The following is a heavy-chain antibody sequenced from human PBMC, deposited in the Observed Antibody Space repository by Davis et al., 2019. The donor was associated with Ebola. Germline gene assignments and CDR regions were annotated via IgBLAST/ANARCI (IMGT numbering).Heavy chain of an antibody. CDR3: ARGWLRGGMDV. Sequence: HSQTLSLTCAISGDSVSSAGWNWIRQSPSRGLEWLGRTYYKSKWYNDYAVSVKSRITINADTSKNQFSLQLSSVTPEDTALYYCARGWLRGGMDVWGEGTTVTVPS. D-gene: IGHD5-18*01. J-gene: IGHJ6*04. CDR2: TYYKSKWYN. CDR1: GDSVSSAG. V-gene: IGHV6-1*01.